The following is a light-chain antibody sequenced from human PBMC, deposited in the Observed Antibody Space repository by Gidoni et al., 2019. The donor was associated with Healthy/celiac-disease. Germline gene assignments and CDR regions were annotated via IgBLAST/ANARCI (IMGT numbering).Light chain of an antibody. CDR3: QQSYSTPWT. V-gene: IGKV1-39*01. CDR2: AAS. Sequence: DIQMTQSPSSLSASVGDRVTITCRASQSISSYLNRYHQKPGKAPKLLIYAASSLQSGVPSRFSGSGSGTDFTLTISSLQPEDFATYYCQQSYSTPWTFGQXTKVEIK. J-gene: IGKJ1*01. CDR1: QSISSY.